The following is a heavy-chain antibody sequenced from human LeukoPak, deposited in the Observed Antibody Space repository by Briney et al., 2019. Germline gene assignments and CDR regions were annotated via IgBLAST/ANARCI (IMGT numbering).Heavy chain of an antibody. D-gene: IGHD6-19*01. CDR1: GFTVSDNY. J-gene: IGHJ2*01. CDR2: THSGGTT. CDR3: ARVVSSGWQWYIGL. Sequence: GGSLRLSCTASGFTVSDNYMIWVSQAPGKGLEWVSVTHSGGTTYYADSVKGRFRLSSDNAKNTLYLLMDTLRAEDTAFYYCARVVSSGWQWYIGLWGRGTLVTVSS. V-gene: IGHV3-66*01.